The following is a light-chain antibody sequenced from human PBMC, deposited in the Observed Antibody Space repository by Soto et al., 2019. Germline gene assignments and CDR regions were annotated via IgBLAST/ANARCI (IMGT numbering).Light chain of an antibody. J-gene: IGKJ5*01. V-gene: IGKV3-11*01. Sequence: EIVLTQSPATLSLSPGERATLSCRASQSVASYLAWYQQKPGQAPRLLIHDASNRATGIPARFSGSGSGTDFTLTISSLEPEDFAVYYCQQRGNWPPITFGQGTRLEMK. CDR1: QSVASY. CDR3: QQRGNWPPIT. CDR2: DAS.